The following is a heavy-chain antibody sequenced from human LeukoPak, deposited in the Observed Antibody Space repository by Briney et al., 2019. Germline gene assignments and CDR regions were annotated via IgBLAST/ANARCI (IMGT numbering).Heavy chain of an antibody. CDR2: IYYSGSANYSGSA. V-gene: IGHV4-59*12. D-gene: IGHD1-26*01. CDR3: AREGGGGNGPIVGTTSDYWFGP. CDR1: GGSISSYY. J-gene: IGHJ5*02. Sequence: SETLSLTCTVSGGSISSYYWSWIRQPPGKGLEWIGYIYYSGSANYSGSANYNPSLKSRVTILLDASKNQFSLKLSSVTAADTAVYYCAREGGGGNGPIVGTTSDYWFGPWGQGTLVTVSS.